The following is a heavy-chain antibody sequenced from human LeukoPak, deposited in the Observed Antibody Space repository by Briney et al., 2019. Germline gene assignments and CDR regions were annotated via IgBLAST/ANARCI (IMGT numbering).Heavy chain of an antibody. D-gene: IGHD3-10*01. J-gene: IGHJ4*02. V-gene: IGHV3-30*04. Sequence: GGSLRLSCEASGFTFSSHAMHWVRQAPGKGLEWLAFISWDGNIKYCADSVEGRFTISRDSPKNTLFLQMNSLRAEDTAVYYCARDLSRSYSVDYWGQGTLVTVSS. CDR3: ARDLSRSYSVDY. CDR2: ISWDGNIK. CDR1: GFTFSSHA.